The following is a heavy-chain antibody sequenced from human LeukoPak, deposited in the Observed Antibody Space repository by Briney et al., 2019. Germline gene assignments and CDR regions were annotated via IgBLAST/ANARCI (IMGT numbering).Heavy chain of an antibody. J-gene: IGHJ6*02. Sequence: SQTLSLTCTVSGGSISSGGYYWSWIRQHPGKGLEWIGYIYYSGSTYYNPSLKSRVTISVDTSKNQFSLKLSSVTAADTAVYYCARALGSSPRENYYYYGMDVWGQGTTVTVSS. D-gene: IGHD6-13*01. V-gene: IGHV4-31*03. CDR3: ARALGSSPRENYYYYGMDV. CDR1: GGSISSGGYY. CDR2: IYYSGST.